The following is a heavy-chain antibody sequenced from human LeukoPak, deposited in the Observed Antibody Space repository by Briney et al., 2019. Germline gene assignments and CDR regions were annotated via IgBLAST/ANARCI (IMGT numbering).Heavy chain of an antibody. J-gene: IGHJ4*02. Sequence: GASVKVSCKASGYTFTSYDISCVRQAPGQGLEWMGWISAYNGNTNYAQKLRGRVTMTTDTSTSTAYMELRSLRSDDTAVYYCARAWSAVAVDYWGQGTVVTVSS. CDR3: ARAWSAVAVDY. CDR2: ISAYNGNT. CDR1: GYTFTSYD. V-gene: IGHV1-18*01. D-gene: IGHD6-19*01.